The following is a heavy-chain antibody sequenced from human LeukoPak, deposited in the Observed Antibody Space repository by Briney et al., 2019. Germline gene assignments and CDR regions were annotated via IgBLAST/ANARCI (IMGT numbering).Heavy chain of an antibody. CDR1: GFTFSSYL. CDR2: IKQDGSEK. V-gene: IGHV3-7*01. Sequence: GGSLRLSCAASGFTFSSYLMSWVRQAPGKGLEWVANIKQDGSEKYYVYSVKGRFTISRDNAKNSLYLQMNSLRAEDTAVYYCARDHANWNYDLHWFDPWGQGTLVTVSS. CDR3: ARDHANWNYDLHWFDP. D-gene: IGHD1-7*01. J-gene: IGHJ5*02.